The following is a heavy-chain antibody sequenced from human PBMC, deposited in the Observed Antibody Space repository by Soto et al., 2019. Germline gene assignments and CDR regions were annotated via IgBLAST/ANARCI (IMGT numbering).Heavy chain of an antibody. J-gene: IGHJ4*02. Sequence: SETLSLTCAVSSDSISRSHWLTWVRQSPGKGLEWLGDIYYSGSTYYNPSLRSRVTISVDTSNNQFSLKLSSVTAADTAVYYCARVGIGVYYDILTGYFNRYFDYWGQGTLVTVSS. V-gene: IGHV4-4*02. CDR1: SDSISRSHW. CDR3: ARVGIGVYYDILTGYFNRYFDY. CDR2: IYYSGST. D-gene: IGHD3-9*01.